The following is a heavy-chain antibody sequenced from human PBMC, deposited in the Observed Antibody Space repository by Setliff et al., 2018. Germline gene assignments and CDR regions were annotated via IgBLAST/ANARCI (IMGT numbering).Heavy chain of an antibody. CDR3: ARLPGYCNGGNCYGYYTFDI. CDR1: GGSISSYY. V-gene: IGHV4-59*04. D-gene: IGHD2-15*01. J-gene: IGHJ3*02. Sequence: SETLSLTCTVSGGSISSYYWSWIRQPPGKGLEWIGTVYDSGTTYYNPSLKSRVIVSVDTSKNQFSLKLSSVTAADAAVYYCARLPGYCNGGNCYGYYTFDIWGQGTMVTVSS. CDR2: VYDSGTT.